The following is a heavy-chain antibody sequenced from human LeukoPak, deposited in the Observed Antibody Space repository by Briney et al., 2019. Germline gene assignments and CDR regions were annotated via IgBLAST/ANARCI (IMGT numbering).Heavy chain of an antibody. J-gene: IGHJ4*02. CDR2: ISGDGGST. CDR3: ARESETSGWYDY. D-gene: IGHD6-19*01. Sequence: GGSLRLSCAAPGFIFDNYAIHWVRQAPGKGVEWVSLISGDGGSTFYADSVRGRFTISRDNTRKSLSLQMSSLRSEDTALYYCARESETSGWYDYWGQGTLVTVSS. CDR1: GFIFDNYA. V-gene: IGHV3-43*02.